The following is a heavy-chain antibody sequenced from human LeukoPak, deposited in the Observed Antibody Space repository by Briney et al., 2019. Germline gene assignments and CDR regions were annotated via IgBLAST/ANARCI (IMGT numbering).Heavy chain of an antibody. CDR3: ARDGGGSGYLEYYFDY. CDR2: IKQDGSEK. D-gene: IGHD3-22*01. CDR1: GFTFSSYW. V-gene: IGHV3-7*01. J-gene: IGHJ4*02. Sequence: PGGSLRLSCAASGFTFSSYWMSWVRQAPGKGLEWVANIKQDGSEKYYVDSVKGRFTISRDNAKNSLYLQMNSLRAEDTAVYYCARDGGGSGYLEYYFDYWGQGTLVTVSS.